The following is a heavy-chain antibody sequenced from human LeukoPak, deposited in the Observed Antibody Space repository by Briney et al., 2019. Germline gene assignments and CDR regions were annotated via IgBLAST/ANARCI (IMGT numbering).Heavy chain of an antibody. Sequence: PGGSLRLSCAVSGFTFTTYTMNWVRRAPGKGLEWVSFISSSSSYIYYADSVKGRFIISRDNAKNSLYLQMNSLRAEDTAVYYCARDSDYYGSGSHRDAFDIWGQGTMVTVSS. D-gene: IGHD3-10*01. CDR3: ARDSDYYGSGSHRDAFDI. J-gene: IGHJ3*02. V-gene: IGHV3-21*01. CDR1: GFTFTTYT. CDR2: ISSSSSYI.